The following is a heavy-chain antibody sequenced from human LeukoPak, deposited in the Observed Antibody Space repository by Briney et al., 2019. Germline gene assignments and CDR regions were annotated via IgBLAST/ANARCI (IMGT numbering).Heavy chain of an antibody. J-gene: IGHJ5*02. CDR1: GFTFNNYA. V-gene: IGHV3-30*04. Sequence: GGSLRLSCAASGFTFNNYAMHWVRQAPGKGLEWVVVISYDGSNKYYTDSVKGRFTISRDNAKNTLYLQMNSLRAEDTAVYYCTHLGWFDPWGQGTLVTVSS. CDR2: ISYDGSNK. CDR3: THLGWFDP.